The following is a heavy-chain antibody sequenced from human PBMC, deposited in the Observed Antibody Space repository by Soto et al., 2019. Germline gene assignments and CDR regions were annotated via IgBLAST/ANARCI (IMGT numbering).Heavy chain of an antibody. CDR1: GYTFTNYG. J-gene: IGHJ4*02. CDR3: APHTLDTGMPSGY. Sequence: QVQLVQSGAEVREPGASVKVSCKASGYTFTNYGVSWVRQAPGQGLEWMGWIGGYTGNTNYAQKLQGRVTLTTDTSTSTAYVELRSLRSDDTAVYYCAPHTLDTGMPSGYWGQGTLVTVSS. D-gene: IGHD5-18*01. CDR2: IGGYTGNT. V-gene: IGHV1-18*01.